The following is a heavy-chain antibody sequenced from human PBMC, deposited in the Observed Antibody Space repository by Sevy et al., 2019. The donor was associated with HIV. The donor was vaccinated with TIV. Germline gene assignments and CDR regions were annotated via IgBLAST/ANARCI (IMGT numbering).Heavy chain of an antibody. CDR2: IHYSGST. CDR1: GGSISSSSFY. J-gene: IGHJ4*02. D-gene: IGHD3-16*01. Sequence: SETLSLTCTVSGGSISSSSFYWGWIRQPPGKGLERIGSIHYSGSTYNNPSLKSRVTISVDTSKNQFPLKLTSVTAADTSIYYCARLFLGGDVQDYWGQGTLVTVSS. CDR3: ARLFLGGDVQDY. V-gene: IGHV4-39*01.